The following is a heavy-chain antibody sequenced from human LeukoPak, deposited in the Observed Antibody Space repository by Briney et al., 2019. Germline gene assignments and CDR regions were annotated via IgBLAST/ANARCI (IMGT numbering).Heavy chain of an antibody. D-gene: IGHD3-10*01. Sequence: ASVKVSCKASGYTFTGYYMHWVRQAPGQGLEGMGLINTNTGNPTYAQGFTGRFAFSSDTSVSTAYLQISSLTAEDTAVYYCARDGDPYSYGSGAIYNRFAPWGQGTLVTVSS. CDR2: INTNTGNP. CDR3: ARDGDPYSYGSGAIYNRFAP. V-gene: IGHV7-4-1*02. J-gene: IGHJ5*02. CDR1: GYTFTGYY.